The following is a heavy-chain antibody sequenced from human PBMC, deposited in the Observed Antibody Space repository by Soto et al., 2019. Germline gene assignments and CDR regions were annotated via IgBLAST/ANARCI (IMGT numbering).Heavy chain of an antibody. D-gene: IGHD2-2*01. Sequence: SETLSLTCTVSGGSISSYYWSWIRQPPGKGLEWIGYVHDSWGSHYNPSLKSRVTISLDTSKSQFSLKLTSVTATDTAVYYCAREVHCSSTGCLGDYWGQGTLVTSPQ. V-gene: IGHV4-59*12. CDR2: VHDSWGS. CDR3: AREVHCSSTGCLGDY. J-gene: IGHJ4*02. CDR1: GGSISSYY.